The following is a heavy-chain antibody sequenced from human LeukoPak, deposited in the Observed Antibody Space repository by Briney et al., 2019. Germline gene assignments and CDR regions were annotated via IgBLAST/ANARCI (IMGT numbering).Heavy chain of an antibody. J-gene: IGHJ6*02. CDR3: ARGDAVADYGMVV. V-gene: IGHV1-3*02. D-gene: IGHD6-19*01. CDR1: GYTFSTYA. CDR2: SNAGNGNT. Sequence: ASVKVSCKASGYTFSTYAMHWVRQAPGQRLEWMGWSNAGNGNTQYTQELQGRLTITRDTAASTAYMELSSLRSDDMAVYYCARGDAVADYGMVVWGQGTTVSVSS.